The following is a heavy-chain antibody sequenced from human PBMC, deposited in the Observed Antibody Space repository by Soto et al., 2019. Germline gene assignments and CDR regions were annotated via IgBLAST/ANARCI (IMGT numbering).Heavy chain of an antibody. CDR1: GYTFTDYY. CDR2: FSPSGGSA. Sequence: QVQLVQSGAEVKKPGASVKVSCKTSGYTFTDYYMHWVRQAPGQGLEWMGVFSPSGGSATYAQKFQGRVTMTSDTSTMTVYMELSSLRSDDTAVHYCASDGGGEWIWLDYWGNGTQVTVSA. J-gene: IGHJ4*01. D-gene: IGHD3-16*01. V-gene: IGHV1-46*01. CDR3: ASDGGGEWIWLDY.